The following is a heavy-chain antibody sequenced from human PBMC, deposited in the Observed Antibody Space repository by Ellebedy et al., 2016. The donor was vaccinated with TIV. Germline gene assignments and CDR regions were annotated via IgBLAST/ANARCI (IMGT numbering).Heavy chain of an antibody. CDR2: IYYSGST. J-gene: IGHJ3*02. Sequence: MPSETLSLTCTVSGGSISSYYWSWIRQPPGKGLEWIGYIYYSGSTNYNPSLKSRVTISVDTSKNQFSLKLSSVTAADTAVYYCARDAPVVPAAGAFDIWGQGTMVTVSS. CDR3: ARDAPVVPAAGAFDI. CDR1: GGSISSYY. V-gene: IGHV4-59*01. D-gene: IGHD2-2*01.